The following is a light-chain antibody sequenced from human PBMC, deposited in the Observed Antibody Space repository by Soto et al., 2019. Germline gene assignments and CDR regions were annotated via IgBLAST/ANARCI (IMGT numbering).Light chain of an antibody. Sequence: PSSLSSSVGDRVTITCRASQSISNYLNWYQQTSGKAPKLLIFGASNLQSGVPSRFSGSGSGTDFTLTISSLQPEDFATFYCQQSYSTPITFGQGTRLE. CDR3: QQSYSTPIT. V-gene: IGKV1-39*01. CDR1: QSISNY. J-gene: IGKJ5*01. CDR2: GAS.